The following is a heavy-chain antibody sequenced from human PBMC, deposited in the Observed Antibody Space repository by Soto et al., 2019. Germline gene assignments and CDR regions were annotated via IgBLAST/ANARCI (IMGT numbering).Heavy chain of an antibody. CDR3: ARVQAYCGGDCSTNDFDY. D-gene: IGHD2-21*02. CDR2: IYYTGST. CDR1: GGSMSSYY. V-gene: IGHV4-59*01. J-gene: IGHJ4*02. Sequence: ETLSLTCTVSGGSMSSYYWSWIRQPPGKGLEWIAYIYYTGSTNYNPSLKSRVTISVNTSKNQFSLKLSSVTAADTAVYYCARVQAYCGGDCSTNDFDYWGQGTLVTVSS.